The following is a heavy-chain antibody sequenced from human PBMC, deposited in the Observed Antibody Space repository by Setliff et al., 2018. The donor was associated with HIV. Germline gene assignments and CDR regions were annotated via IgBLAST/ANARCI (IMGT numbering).Heavy chain of an antibody. Sequence: GESLKISCAASGFTFSNYAMTWVRQAPGTGLECVSAISGGGGITYYADSVKGRFTISRDNSKNTLYLQMNSLRVEDTALYLSSSTWYGGLGYWGLGTL. CDR1: GFTFSNYA. CDR3: SSTWYGGLGY. D-gene: IGHD6-13*01. J-gene: IGHJ4*02. CDR2: ISGGGGIT. V-gene: IGHV3-23*01.